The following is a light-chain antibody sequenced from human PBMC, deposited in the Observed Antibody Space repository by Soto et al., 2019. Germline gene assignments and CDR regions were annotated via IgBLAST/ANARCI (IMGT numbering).Light chain of an antibody. CDR2: DAS. CDR3: QQYDNLPLT. V-gene: IGKV1-33*01. J-gene: IGKJ4*01. Sequence: DIQMTQSPSSLSASVGDRVTITCQASQDINNYLNWYQQKSGKAPKLLIYDASDLETGVPSMLSGSGSGKDFTFTISTLQPEDIATYYCQQYDNLPLTFGGVTKVAIK. CDR1: QDINNY.